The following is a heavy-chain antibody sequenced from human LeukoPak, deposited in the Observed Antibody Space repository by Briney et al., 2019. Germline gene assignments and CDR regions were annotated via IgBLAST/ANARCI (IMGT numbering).Heavy chain of an antibody. CDR2: ISSSGSTI. Sequence: GGSLRLSCAASGFTFSDYYMSWIRQAPGKGLEWVSYISSSGSTIYYADSVKGRFTTSRDNAKNSLYLQMNSLRAEDTAVYYCARDCSGGSCYSELYFQHWGQGTLVTVSS. V-gene: IGHV3-11*01. CDR3: ARDCSGGSCYSELYFQH. CDR1: GFTFSDYY. D-gene: IGHD2-15*01. J-gene: IGHJ1*01.